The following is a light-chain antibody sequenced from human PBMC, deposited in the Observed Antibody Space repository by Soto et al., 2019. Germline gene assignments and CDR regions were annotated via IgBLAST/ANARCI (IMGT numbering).Light chain of an antibody. CDR1: QTFSSH. CDR3: QQRSNWPPVIT. Sequence: EIVLTQSPATLSLSPGERATLSCRASQTFSSHLAWYQQKPGQAPRLLIYDASKRATGIPARFSGRVSGTDFTLTISGLEPEDCAVYYCQQRSNWPPVITFGQGTRLEIK. V-gene: IGKV3-11*01. J-gene: IGKJ5*01. CDR2: DAS.